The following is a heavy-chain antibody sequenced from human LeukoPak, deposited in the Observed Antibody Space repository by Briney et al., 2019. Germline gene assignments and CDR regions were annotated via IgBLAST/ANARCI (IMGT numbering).Heavy chain of an antibody. CDR2: ISSSSSTI. D-gene: IGHD4-17*01. V-gene: IGHV3-48*01. Sequence: RSGGSLRLSCAASGFTFSSYSMNWVRQAPGKGLEWVSYISSSSSTIYYADSVKDRFTISRDNAKNSLYLQMNSLRAEDTAVYYCARDMTTVTMAAFDIWGKGTMVTVSS. CDR3: ARDMTTVTMAAFDI. CDR1: GFTFSSYS. J-gene: IGHJ3*02.